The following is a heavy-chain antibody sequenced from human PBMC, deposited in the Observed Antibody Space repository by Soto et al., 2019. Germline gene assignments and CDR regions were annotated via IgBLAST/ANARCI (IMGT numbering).Heavy chain of an antibody. CDR2: IIPIFGTA. V-gene: IGHV1-69*13. J-gene: IGHJ4*02. D-gene: IGHD5-12*01. CDR1: GGTFSSYA. CDR3: ARLGDGYLYYFDY. Sequence: EASVKVSCKASGGTFSSYAISWVRQAPGQGLEWMGGIIPIFGTANYAQKFQGRVTITADESASIVYMEMSSLRSDDTAVYYCARLGDGYLYYFDYWGQGTLVTVSS.